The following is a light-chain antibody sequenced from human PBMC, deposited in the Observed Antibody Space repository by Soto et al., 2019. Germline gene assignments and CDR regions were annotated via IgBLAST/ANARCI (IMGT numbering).Light chain of an antibody. CDR1: QSIGDL. J-gene: IGKJ1*01. CDR3: QHYSAFSVT. Sequence: DIQMTQSPSTLSGSVEDRVTLTCRASQSIGDLLAWYQQKPGEAPKLLIYKASYLESGVPSMFSGSGSGTEFTLTISSLQPDDLATYYCQHYSAFSVTFGQGTNVDIK. CDR2: KAS. V-gene: IGKV1-5*03.